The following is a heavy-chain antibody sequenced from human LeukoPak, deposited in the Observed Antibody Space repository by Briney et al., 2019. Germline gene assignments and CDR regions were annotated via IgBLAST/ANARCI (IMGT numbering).Heavy chain of an antibody. Sequence: GASVKVSCKASGYTFTGYYMHWLRQAPGQGLEWMGWINPNSGGTNYAQKFQGRVTMTRDTSISTAYMELSSLRSEDTAVYYCARVGIYDSSGSLLIYWGQGTLVTVSS. V-gene: IGHV1-2*02. CDR2: INPNSGGT. CDR1: GYTFTGYY. CDR3: ARVGIYDSSGSLLIY. D-gene: IGHD3-22*01. J-gene: IGHJ4*02.